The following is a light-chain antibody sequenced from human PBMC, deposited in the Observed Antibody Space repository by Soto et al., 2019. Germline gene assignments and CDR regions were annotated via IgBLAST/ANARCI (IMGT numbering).Light chain of an antibody. J-gene: IGKJ5*01. CDR1: QSVSTY. V-gene: IGKV3-11*01. CDR3: QQRSNWPAIT. CDR2: AAS. Sequence: EIVLTQSPATLSLSPGERATLSCRASQSVSTYLAWYQQKPGQAPRLLIYAASNRATGIPARFSGRGSGTDFTLTISSLEAEDFAVYYCQQRSNWPAITFGQGTRLEIK.